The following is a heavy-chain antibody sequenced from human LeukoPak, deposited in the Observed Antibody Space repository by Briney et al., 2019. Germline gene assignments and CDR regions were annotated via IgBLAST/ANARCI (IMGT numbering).Heavy chain of an antibody. D-gene: IGHD2-21*02. J-gene: IGHJ4*02. CDR1: GYSFPGYW. Sequence: GESLKISCKGSGYSFPGYWIGWVRQMPGKGLEWMGIIYPGDSDTRYSPSFQGQVTISADKSISTAFLQWTSLKASDTAIYYCARQPLVRDCGGDCEFDYWGQGTLVSVSS. CDR3: ARQPLVRDCGGDCEFDY. CDR2: IYPGDSDT. V-gene: IGHV5-51*01.